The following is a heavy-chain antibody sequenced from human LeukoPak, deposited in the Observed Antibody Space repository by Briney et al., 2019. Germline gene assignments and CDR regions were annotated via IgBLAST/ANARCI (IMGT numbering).Heavy chain of an antibody. CDR1: GGSISSGGYS. Sequence: PSETLSLTCAVSGGSISSGGYSWSWIRQPPGKGLEWIGYIYHSGSTYYNPSLKSRVTISVDRSKNQFSLKLSSVTAADTAVYYCARVPVYSSGWWRSNWFDPWGQGTLVTVSS. J-gene: IGHJ5*02. V-gene: IGHV4-30-2*01. CDR3: ARVPVYSSGWWRSNWFDP. CDR2: IYHSGST. D-gene: IGHD6-19*01.